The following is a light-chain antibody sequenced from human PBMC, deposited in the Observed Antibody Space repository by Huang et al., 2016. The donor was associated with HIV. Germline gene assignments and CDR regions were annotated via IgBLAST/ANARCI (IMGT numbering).Light chain of an antibody. J-gene: IGKJ3*01. V-gene: IGKV1-39*01. CDR2: GAS. CDR1: QSVTKY. CDR3: QQSSSPPPT. Sequence: DIQMTQSPSSLSASVGDRVTITCRANQSVTKYLNWYQQKPGKPPRLLIYGASSLQTGVPSRFSGSGSGTDFTLTISSLQPEDFATYYCQQSSSPPPTFGPGTKVDIK.